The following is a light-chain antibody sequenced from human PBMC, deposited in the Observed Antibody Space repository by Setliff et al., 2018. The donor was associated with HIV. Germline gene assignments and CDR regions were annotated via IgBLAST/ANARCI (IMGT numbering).Light chain of an antibody. CDR2: EVN. V-gene: IGLV2-14*01. J-gene: IGLJ2*01. CDR1: SSDVGGYNY. CDR3: CSYGRGDIWI. Sequence: QSVLTQPASVSGSPGQSITISCTGTSSDVGGYNYVSWYQQYPGKAPKLMIYEVNNRPSGISDRFSASKSGNTASLTISGLQTEDEADYYCCSYGRGDIWIFGGGTK.